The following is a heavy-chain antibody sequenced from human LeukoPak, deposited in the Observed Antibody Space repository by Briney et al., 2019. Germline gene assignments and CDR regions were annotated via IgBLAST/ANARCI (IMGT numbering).Heavy chain of an antibody. D-gene: IGHD4-17*01. Sequence: ASVKVSCKVSGSSLIEFSLHWVRQAPGAGLEWMGDFDPEDGETFYAPQFQGRVTMTEDTSTGTAYMELSSLRSEDTAVYYCAAALTSVNYFDYWGQGTLVTVSS. CDR3: AAALTSVNYFDY. CDR2: FDPEDGET. CDR1: GSSLIEFS. J-gene: IGHJ4*02. V-gene: IGHV1-24*01.